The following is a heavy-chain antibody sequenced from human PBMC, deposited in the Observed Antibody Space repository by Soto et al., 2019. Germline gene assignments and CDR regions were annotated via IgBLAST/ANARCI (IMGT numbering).Heavy chain of an antibody. J-gene: IGHJ3*02. D-gene: IGHD6-13*01. CDR1: GYDFNTNW. CDR2: MYPGDSDT. Sequence: PGESLKISCRGAGYDFNTNWFGWVRQLPGRGLEWVGIMYPGDSDTRYNPSLQGHVTLSVDVTVSTAFLQWSSLKASDTAMYFCAKRDSTWLEEIWGPGTMVTVSS. V-gene: IGHV5-51*01. CDR3: AKRDSTWLEEI.